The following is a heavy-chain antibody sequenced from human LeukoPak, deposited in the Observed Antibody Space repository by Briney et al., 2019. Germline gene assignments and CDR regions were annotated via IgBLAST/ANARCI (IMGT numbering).Heavy chain of an antibody. D-gene: IGHD3-10*01. V-gene: IGHV1-2*02. CDR1: GYTFTGYY. CDR3: ARGIVGYYGSGSYYWFDP. J-gene: IGHJ5*02. CDR2: INPNSGGT. Sequence: GASVKVSCKASGYTFTGYYMHWVRQAPGQGLEWMGWINPNSGGTNYAQKFQGRVAMTRDTSISTVNMELSRLRSDGTAVYYCARGIVGYYGSGSYYWFDPWGQGTLVTVSS.